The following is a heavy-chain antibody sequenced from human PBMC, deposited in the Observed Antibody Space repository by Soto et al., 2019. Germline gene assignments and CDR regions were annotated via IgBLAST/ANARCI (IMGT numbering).Heavy chain of an antibody. J-gene: IGHJ4*02. CDR3: ARDRGRMIQLWLPDY. D-gene: IGHD5-18*01. V-gene: IGHV1-3*01. CDR1: GYTFTSYA. Sequence: ASVKVSGKASGYTFTSYAMHWVRQPPGQRLEWMGWINAGNGNTKYSQKFQGRVTITRDTSASTAYMELSSLRSEDTAVYYCARDRGRMIQLWLPDYGGQGTLVPSPQ. CDR2: INAGNGNT.